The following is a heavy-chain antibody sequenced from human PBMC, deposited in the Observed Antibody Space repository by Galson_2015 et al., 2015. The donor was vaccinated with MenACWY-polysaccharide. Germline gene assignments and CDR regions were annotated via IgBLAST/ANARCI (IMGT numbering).Heavy chain of an antibody. J-gene: IGHJ6*02. CDR3: ASPSKSEAYCSSTNCYAGFDYGLDV. Sequence: SLRLSCASSGFTFSGHSMNWVRQAPGKGLEWVSYISSSSHIIYYADSVKGRFTISRDNAKNSLYLQMNSLRAEDTAVYYCASPSKSEAYCSSTNCYAGFDYGLDVWGRGTTVTVSS. CDR2: ISSSSHII. CDR1: GFTFSGHS. D-gene: IGHD2-2*01. V-gene: IGHV3-48*01.